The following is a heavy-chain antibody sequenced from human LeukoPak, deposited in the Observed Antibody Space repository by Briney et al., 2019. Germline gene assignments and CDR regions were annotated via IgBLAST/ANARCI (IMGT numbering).Heavy chain of an antibody. J-gene: IGHJ4*02. Sequence: GGSLRLSCAVSGFTFSNYEMNWVRQAPGKGLEWLSYISSSGTIYYADSVKGRFIISRDNAKNSLYLQMNSLRAEDTAVYYCARGNGGYGPFDFWGQGTLVTVSS. CDR2: ISSSGTI. D-gene: IGHD5-12*01. V-gene: IGHV3-48*03. CDR3: ARGNGGYGPFDF. CDR1: GFTFSNYE.